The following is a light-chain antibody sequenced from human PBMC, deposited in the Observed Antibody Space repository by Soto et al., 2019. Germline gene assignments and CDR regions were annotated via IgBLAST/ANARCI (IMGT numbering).Light chain of an antibody. CDR1: QSISDY. CDR2: SAS. V-gene: IGKV1-39*01. J-gene: IGKJ1*01. Sequence: DIKMTQSPSSLSASVGDRVTITCRASQSISDYLNWYHQRAGKAPKLLIYSASSLQSGVPPRFSGSGSGTDFTLTISSLQPEDFATYYCQQSYTTPWTFGQGTKVAIK. CDR3: QQSYTTPWT.